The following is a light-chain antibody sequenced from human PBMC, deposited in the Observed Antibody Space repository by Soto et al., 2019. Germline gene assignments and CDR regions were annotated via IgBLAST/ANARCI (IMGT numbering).Light chain of an antibody. CDR3: ATWDDSLNGFYV. CDR2: RNN. V-gene: IGLV1-47*01. CDR1: TSNIGSNY. J-gene: IGLJ1*01. Sequence: QSVLTQPPSASGTPGQGVTISCSGSTSNIGSNYVYWYQQLPGTAPKLLIYRNNQRPSGVPDRFSGSKSGTSASLAISGLRSGDEADYFCATWDDSLNGFYVVGTGTKVIV.